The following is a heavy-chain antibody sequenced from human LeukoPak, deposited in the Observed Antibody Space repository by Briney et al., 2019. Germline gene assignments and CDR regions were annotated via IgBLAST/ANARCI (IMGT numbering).Heavy chain of an antibody. CDR3: ARSNPGYSYASY. CDR1: GFTFSSYW. Sequence: PGGSLRLSCAASGFTFSSYWMHWVRQAPGKGLVGVSRINSDGSSTSYADSVKGRFTISRDNAKNTLYLQMISLRAEDTAMYYCARSNPGYSYASYWGQGTLVTVSS. D-gene: IGHD5-18*01. CDR2: INSDGSST. V-gene: IGHV3-74*01. J-gene: IGHJ4*02.